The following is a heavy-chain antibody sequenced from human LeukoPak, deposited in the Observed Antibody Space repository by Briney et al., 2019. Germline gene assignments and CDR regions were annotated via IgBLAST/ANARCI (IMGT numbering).Heavy chain of an antibody. J-gene: IGHJ6*02. CDR2: INPNSGGT. D-gene: IGHD2-15*01. CDR1: GYTFTGYY. CDR3: ARFTRLGVVAATPALDV. Sequence: ASVKVSCKASGYTFTGYYMHWVRPAPGQGLEWMGWINPNSGGTNYAQKFQGRVTMTRDTSISTAYMELSRLRSDDTAVYYCARFTRLGVVAATPALDVWGQGTTVTVSS. V-gene: IGHV1-2*02.